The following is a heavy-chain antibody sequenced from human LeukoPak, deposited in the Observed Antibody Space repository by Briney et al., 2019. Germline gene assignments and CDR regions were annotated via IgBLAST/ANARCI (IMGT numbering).Heavy chain of an antibody. J-gene: IGHJ5*02. D-gene: IGHD3-3*01. CDR2: IWYDGSNK. Sequence: PGRSLRLSCAASGFTFSSYGMHWVRQAPGKGLEWVAVIWYDGSNKYYADSVKGRFTISRDNSKNTLYLQMNSLRAEDTAVYYCARDGLYDFWSGRLTNWFDPGGQGTLVTVSS. CDR1: GFTFSSYG. CDR3: ARDGLYDFWSGRLTNWFDP. V-gene: IGHV3-33*01.